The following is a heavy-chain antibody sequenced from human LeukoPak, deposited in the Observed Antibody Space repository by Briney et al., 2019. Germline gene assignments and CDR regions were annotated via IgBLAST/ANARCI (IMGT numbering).Heavy chain of an antibody. Sequence: SETLSLTCIVSGGSISSYYWNWIRQPPGKGLEWIGYIYCSGSTNYNPSLKSRVTISVDTSKNQFSLKLSSVTAADTAVYYCASSGWYLLPGVYWGQGTLVTVSS. V-gene: IGHV4-4*08. CDR1: GGSISSYY. CDR2: IYCSGST. CDR3: ASSGWYLLPGVY. D-gene: IGHD6-19*01. J-gene: IGHJ4*02.